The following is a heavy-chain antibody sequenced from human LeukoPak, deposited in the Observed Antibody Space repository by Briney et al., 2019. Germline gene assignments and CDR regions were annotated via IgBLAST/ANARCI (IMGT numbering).Heavy chain of an antibody. CDR1: GFTVSSNY. CDR2: ISSSGSTI. D-gene: IGHD3-10*01. J-gene: IGHJ6*02. V-gene: IGHV3-11*01. Sequence: GGSLRLSCAASGFTVSSNYMSWVRQAPGKGLEWVSYISSSGSTIYYADSVKGRFTISRDNAKNSLYLQMNSLRAEDTAVYYCARELLWFGEFGGMDVWGQGTTVTVSS. CDR3: ARELLWFGEFGGMDV.